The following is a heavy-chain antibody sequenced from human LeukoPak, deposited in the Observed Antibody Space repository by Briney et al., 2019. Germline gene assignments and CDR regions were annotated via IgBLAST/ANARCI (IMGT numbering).Heavy chain of an antibody. CDR3: ARGAHPIVVVLNY. J-gene: IGHJ4*02. D-gene: IGHD2-15*01. Sequence: PGGSLRLSCAASGFAFSSYAMHWVRQAPGKGLEWVAVISYDGSNKYYADSVKGRFTISRDNSKNTLYLQMNSLRAEDTAVYYCARGAHPIVVVLNYWGQGTLVTVSS. V-gene: IGHV3-30*14. CDR1: GFAFSSYA. CDR2: ISYDGSNK.